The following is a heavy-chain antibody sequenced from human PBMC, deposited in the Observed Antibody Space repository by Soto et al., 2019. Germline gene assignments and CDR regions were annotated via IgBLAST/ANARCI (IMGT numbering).Heavy chain of an antibody. D-gene: IGHD3-10*01. J-gene: IGHJ4*02. CDR1: GFTFSGYA. CDR2: ISGSGGST. V-gene: IGHV3-23*01. CDR3: AKSVYASGSYYFDY. Sequence: GSLRLSCAASGFTFSGYAMTWVRQPPGKGLEWVSAISGSGGSTYYADSVKGRFTISRDDSKNTLFLQMNSLRADDTAVYYCAKSVYASGSYYFDYWGQGTLVTVSS.